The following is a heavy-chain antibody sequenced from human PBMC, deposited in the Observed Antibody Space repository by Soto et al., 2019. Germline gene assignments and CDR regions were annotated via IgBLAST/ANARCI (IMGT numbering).Heavy chain of an antibody. J-gene: IGHJ3*02. V-gene: IGHV3-21*01. CDR1: GFTFSSYS. CDR2: ISSSSSYI. D-gene: IGHD5-18*01. Sequence: GGSLRLSCAASGFTFSSYSMNWVRQAPGKGLEWVSSISSSSSYIYYADSVKGRFTISRDNAKNSLYLQMNSLRAEDTAVYYCAREPEYSYGHLGHPYAFDIWGQGTMVTVSS. CDR3: AREPEYSYGHLGHPYAFDI.